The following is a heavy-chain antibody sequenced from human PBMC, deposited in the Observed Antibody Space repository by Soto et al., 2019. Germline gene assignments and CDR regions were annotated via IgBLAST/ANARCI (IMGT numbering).Heavy chain of an antibody. D-gene: IGHD5-12*01. Sequence: SETLSLTCAVYGGSFSDYYWSWIRQPPGKGLEWIGEINHRGSTNYNPSLKSRVTISVDTSKNQFSLKLSSVTAADTAVYYCARRYGSSFDYWGQGTLVTVSS. CDR3: ARRYGSSFDY. CDR2: INHRGST. J-gene: IGHJ4*02. CDR1: GGSFSDYY. V-gene: IGHV4-34*01.